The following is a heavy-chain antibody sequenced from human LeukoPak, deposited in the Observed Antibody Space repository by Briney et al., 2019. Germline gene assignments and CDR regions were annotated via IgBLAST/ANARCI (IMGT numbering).Heavy chain of an antibody. D-gene: IGHD6-19*01. CDR2: IEYSETST. Sequence: AGGSLRLSRTVSGFTLSSYEMSWIRQAPGKGLEWVSSIEYSETSTHYADSVKGRFTISRDNSKNTLYLQLNSLSDEDTAVYFCARNSGWYGISWGQGTLVTVSS. CDR1: GFTLSSYE. V-gene: IGHV3-23*01. J-gene: IGHJ4*02. CDR3: ARNSGWYGIS.